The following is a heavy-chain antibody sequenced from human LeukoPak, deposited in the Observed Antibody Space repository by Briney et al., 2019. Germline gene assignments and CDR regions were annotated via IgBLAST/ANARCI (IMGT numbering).Heavy chain of an antibody. D-gene: IGHD4-17*01. Sequence: PGASLRLSCAASGFIFSNYAMSWVRQAPGKGLEWVSAIVGRGSSTYYADSVKGRFTISRDNSKNTLYLQMNSLRAEDTAVYYCAKAATPVYGDSDYWGQGTLVTVSS. CDR3: AKAATPVYGDSDY. CDR2: IVGRGSST. CDR1: GFIFSNYA. J-gene: IGHJ4*02. V-gene: IGHV3-23*01.